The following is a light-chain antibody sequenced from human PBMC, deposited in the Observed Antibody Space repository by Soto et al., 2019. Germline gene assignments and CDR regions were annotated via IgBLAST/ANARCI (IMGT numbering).Light chain of an antibody. Sequence: AIRMTQSPSSFSASTGDRVTITCRASQGISSYLAWYQQKPGKAPKLLIYAASTLQSGVPSRFSGSGSGTDFTLTISGLQSEDFATYCCQQYYSYPYTFGQGTKREIK. CDR2: AAS. CDR3: QQYYSYPYT. CDR1: QGISSY. V-gene: IGKV1-8*01. J-gene: IGKJ2*01.